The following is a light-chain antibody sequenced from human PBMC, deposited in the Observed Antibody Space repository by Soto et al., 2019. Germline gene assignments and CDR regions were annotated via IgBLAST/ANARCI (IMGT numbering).Light chain of an antibody. CDR1: SSDVGSYKF. Sequence: QSVLTQPVSVSGSPGQSITISCTGTSSDVGSYKFVSWYQQHPGKAPKLMIYEGSKRPSGVSNRFSGSKSGNTASLTISGLQAEDEADYYCCSYAGSSTLVFGGGTKVTVL. J-gene: IGLJ2*01. V-gene: IGLV2-23*01. CDR2: EGS. CDR3: CSYAGSSTLV.